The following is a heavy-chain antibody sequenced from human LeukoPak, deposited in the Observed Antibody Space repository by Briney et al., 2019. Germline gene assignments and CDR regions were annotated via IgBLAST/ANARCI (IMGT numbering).Heavy chain of an antibody. CDR3: ARPRGPRGYSYGYFDY. D-gene: IGHD5-18*01. CDR2: ISGSGGST. CDR1: GFTFSSYA. Sequence: PGGSVRLSCAASGFTFSSYAMSWVRQAPGKGLEWVSAISGSGGSTYYADSVKGRFTISRDNSKNTLYLQMNSLRAEDTAVYYCARPRGPRGYSYGYFDYWGQGTLVTVSS. V-gene: IGHV3-23*01. J-gene: IGHJ4*02.